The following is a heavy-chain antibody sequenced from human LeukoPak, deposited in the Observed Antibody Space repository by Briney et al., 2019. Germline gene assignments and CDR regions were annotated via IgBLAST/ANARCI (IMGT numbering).Heavy chain of an antibody. CDR1: GFTFSNYN. D-gene: IGHD2-15*01. J-gene: IGHJ4*02. V-gene: IGHV3-48*02. CDR2: IGKSSATI. CDR3: ARDAYCIGERHYFFDY. Sequence: GGSLRLSCAASGFTFSNYNMNWVRQAPGRGLEWVSYIGKSSATIYYADSVKGRFTISRDNAKNSLYLQMNGLRDEDTAMYYCARDAYCIGERHYFFDYWGQGTLVTVSS.